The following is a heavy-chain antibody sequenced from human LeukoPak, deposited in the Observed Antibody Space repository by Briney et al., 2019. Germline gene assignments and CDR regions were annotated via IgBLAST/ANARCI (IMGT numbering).Heavy chain of an antibody. J-gene: IGHJ4*02. CDR1: GYTFTSYG. Sequence: ASVKVSSKASGYTFTSYGISWVRQAPGQGLEWRGRGSAYNVDTNYAQKIQGGVTMTTDTSTSTHYMELRSLRSEDWAVYHCARHRISYYYGSGSYQRNILFDYWGQGTLVTASS. V-gene: IGHV1-18*01. D-gene: IGHD3-10*01. CDR3: ARHRISYYYGSGSYQRNILFDY. CDR2: GSAYNVDT.